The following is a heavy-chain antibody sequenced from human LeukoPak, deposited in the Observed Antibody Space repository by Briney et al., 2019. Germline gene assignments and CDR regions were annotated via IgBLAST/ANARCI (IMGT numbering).Heavy chain of an antibody. D-gene: IGHD2-21*02. V-gene: IGHV3-11*01. J-gene: IGHJ3*02. Sequence: GGSLRLSCAASGFTFSDYYMSWIRQAPGKGLEWVSYISSSGSTIYYADSVKGRFTISRDNAKNSLYLQMNSLRAEDTAVYYCARDGPSYCGGDCYSGGAFDIWGQGTMVTVSS. CDR1: GFTFSDYY. CDR2: ISSSGSTI. CDR3: ARDGPSYCGGDCYSGGAFDI.